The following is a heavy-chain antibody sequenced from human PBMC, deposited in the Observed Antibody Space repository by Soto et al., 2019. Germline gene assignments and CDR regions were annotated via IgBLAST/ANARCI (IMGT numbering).Heavy chain of an antibody. J-gene: IGHJ4*02. CDR3: ARLTTTEFYFDY. CDR2: VNPADSDT. V-gene: IGHV5-51*01. CDR1: GYTFTTYW. D-gene: IGHD4-4*01. Sequence: GESLKISCKGSGYTFTTYWIGWVRQMPGKGLEWMGIVNPADSDTRYSPSFQDQVTFSVDKSISTAYLQWSSLKASDTAMYYCARLTTTEFYFDYWGQGTLVTSPQ.